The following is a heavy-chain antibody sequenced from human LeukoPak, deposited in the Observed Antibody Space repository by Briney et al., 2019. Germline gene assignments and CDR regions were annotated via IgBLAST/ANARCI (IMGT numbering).Heavy chain of an antibody. J-gene: IGHJ4*02. V-gene: IGHV3-11*04. CDR3: ARDDGDYAHPVDY. Sequence: GGSLRLSCAASGFTFSDFYMSWIRQAPGKGLEWVSYISTGGSTIYYSDSVKGRFTISRDNAKNSLYLQMNNLRAEDTAVYYCARDDGDYAHPVDYWGQGTLVTVSS. CDR2: ISTGGSTI. CDR1: GFTFSDFY. D-gene: IGHD4-17*01.